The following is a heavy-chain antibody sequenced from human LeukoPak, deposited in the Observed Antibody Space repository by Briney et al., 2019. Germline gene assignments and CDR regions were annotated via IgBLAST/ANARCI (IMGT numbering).Heavy chain of an antibody. J-gene: IGHJ4*02. Sequence: GASVKVSCKVSGYTLTELSMHWVRQAPGKGLEWMGGFDPEDGETIYAQKFQGRVTMTEDTSTDTAYMELRSLRSDDTAVYYCARGYDRSDARDFDYWGQGTLVTVSS. V-gene: IGHV1-24*01. D-gene: IGHD3-22*01. CDR1: GYTLTELS. CDR3: ARGYDRSDARDFDY. CDR2: FDPEDGET.